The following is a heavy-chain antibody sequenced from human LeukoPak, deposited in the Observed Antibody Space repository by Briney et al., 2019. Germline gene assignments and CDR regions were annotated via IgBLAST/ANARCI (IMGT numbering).Heavy chain of an antibody. CDR3: ARDGRFSYGAFDI. J-gene: IGHJ3*02. V-gene: IGHV3-7*01. D-gene: IGHD3-3*01. CDR1: GFTFSDYW. Sequence: GSLGLSCVASGFTFSDYWMTWVRQAPGKGLECVANIKQDGSEKFYVDSVKGRFTISRDNAKNSLYLQMNSLRAEDTAVYYCARDGRFSYGAFDIWGQGTMVTVSS. CDR2: IKQDGSEK.